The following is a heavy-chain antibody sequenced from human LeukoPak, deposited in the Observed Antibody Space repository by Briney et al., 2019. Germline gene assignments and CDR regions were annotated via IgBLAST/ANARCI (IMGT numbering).Heavy chain of an antibody. J-gene: IGHJ4*02. CDR3: ARTGDGSFDY. CDR1: GYTFTASY. CDR2: INPNSGGT. D-gene: IGHD2-15*01. V-gene: IGHV1-2*02. Sequence: ASVKVPCKASGYTFTASYMHWVRQAPGQGLECMGWINPNSGGTNYAQKFQGKVTMTRDTSISTAYLELSNLSSDDTAVYYCARTGDGSFDYWGQGTLVTVSS.